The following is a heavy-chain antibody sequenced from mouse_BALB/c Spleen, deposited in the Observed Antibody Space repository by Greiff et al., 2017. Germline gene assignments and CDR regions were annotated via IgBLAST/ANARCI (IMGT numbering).Heavy chain of an antibody. Sequence: EVMLVESGGGLVKPGGSLKLSCAASGFTFSSYAMSWVRQTPEKRLEWVATISSGGSYTYYPDSVKGRFTISRDNAKNTLYLQMSSLRSEDTAMYYCARQGYDYERKGLDAMDYWGQGTSVTVSS. D-gene: IGHD2-4*01. CDR3: ARQGYDYERKGLDAMDY. CDR2: ISSGGSYT. V-gene: IGHV5-9-3*01. CDR1: GFTFSSYA. J-gene: IGHJ4*01.